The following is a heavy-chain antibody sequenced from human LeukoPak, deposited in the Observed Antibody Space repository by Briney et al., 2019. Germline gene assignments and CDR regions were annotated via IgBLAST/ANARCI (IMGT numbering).Heavy chain of an antibody. CDR2: ISYDGSNR. CDR1: GFTFSTYA. Sequence: PGGSLRLSCAASGFTFSTYAMHWVRQAPGKGLEWVALISYDGSNRYYADSVKGRFTISRDNAKNSLYLQMNSLKTEDTAVYYCTTGGVVVVVAATLADYWGQGTLVTVSS. D-gene: IGHD2-15*01. J-gene: IGHJ4*02. CDR3: TTGGVVVVVAATLADY. V-gene: IGHV3-30-3*01.